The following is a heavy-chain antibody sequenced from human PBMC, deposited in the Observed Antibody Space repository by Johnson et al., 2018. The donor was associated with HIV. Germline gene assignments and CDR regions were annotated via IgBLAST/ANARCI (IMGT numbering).Heavy chain of an antibody. V-gene: IGHV3-30*14. CDR2: VWSDGINK. Sequence: QVQLVESVGGVVRPGRSLILSCAASGFTFSSYAMHWVRQAPGKGLEWVAVVWSDGINKYYADSVRGRFTISRDNSKNTLYLQMNSLRAEDTAVYFCASGDDDGFWGQGTKVTVSS. D-gene: IGHD5-12*01. CDR1: GFTFSSYA. J-gene: IGHJ3*01. CDR3: ASGDDDGF.